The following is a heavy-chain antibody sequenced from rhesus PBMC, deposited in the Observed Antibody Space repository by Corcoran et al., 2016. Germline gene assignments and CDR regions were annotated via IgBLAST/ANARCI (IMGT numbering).Heavy chain of an antibody. CDR1: GYSITSGDG. CDR2: LGGSSGST. D-gene: IGHD6-31*01. CDR3: ARDRRLGWYYFDY. J-gene: IGHJ4*01. V-gene: IGHV4-127*01. Sequence: QVQLQESGPGLVKPSEPLSLTCAVSGYSITSGDGWNGIRQPPGKGLEWIGLLGGSSGSTNYNPSLKSRVTISKDTSKNQFSLKLSSVTAADTAVYYCARDRRLGWYYFDYWGQGVLVTVSS.